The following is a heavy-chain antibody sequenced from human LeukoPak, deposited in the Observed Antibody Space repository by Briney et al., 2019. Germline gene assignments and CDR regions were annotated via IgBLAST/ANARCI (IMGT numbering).Heavy chain of an antibody. D-gene: IGHD3-3*01. CDR2: THYSGST. CDR1: GGSISSGDYY. Sequence: SETLSLTCTVSGGSISSGDYYWSWIRQPPGKGLEWIGYTHYSGSTYYNPSLKSRVTISVDTSKNQFSLKLSSVTAADTAVYYCAAWSGYYREHYFDYWGQGTLVTVSS. J-gene: IGHJ4*02. CDR3: AAWSGYYREHYFDY. V-gene: IGHV4-30-4*01.